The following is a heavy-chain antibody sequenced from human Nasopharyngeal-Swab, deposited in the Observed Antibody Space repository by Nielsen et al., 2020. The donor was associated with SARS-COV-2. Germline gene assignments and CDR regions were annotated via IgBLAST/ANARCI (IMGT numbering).Heavy chain of an antibody. CDR3: ARAIAAAGSY. V-gene: IGHV3-7*05. Sequence: VRQAPGKGLAWVANIKQDGSEKYYVDSVKGRFTISRDNAKNSLYLQMNSLRAEDTAVYYCARAIAAAGSYWGRGTLVTVSS. D-gene: IGHD6-13*01. CDR2: IKQDGSEK. J-gene: IGHJ4*02.